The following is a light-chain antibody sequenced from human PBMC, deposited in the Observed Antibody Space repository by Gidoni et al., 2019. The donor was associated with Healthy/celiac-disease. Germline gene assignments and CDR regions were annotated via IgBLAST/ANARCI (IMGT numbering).Light chain of an antibody. V-gene: IGLV3-21*03. CDR1: NIGSKS. Sequence: SYVLTQPPSVSVAPGKSARITWGGNNIGSKSLHWYQQKPGQAPVLVVYYASDRPSGIPERFSGSNSGNTATLTISRVEAVDEADYYCQVWDSSSDHRVFGGGTKLTVL. J-gene: IGLJ2*01. CDR3: QVWDSSSDHRV. CDR2: YAS.